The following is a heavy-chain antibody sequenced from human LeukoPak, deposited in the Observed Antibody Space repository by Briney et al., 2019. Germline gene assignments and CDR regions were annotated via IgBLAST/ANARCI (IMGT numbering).Heavy chain of an antibody. CDR3: ARGLEQQLPREYFQH. J-gene: IGHJ1*01. D-gene: IGHD6-13*01. CDR2: IIPILGIA. Sequence: ASVKVSCKASGGTFSGYTISWVRQAPGQGLEWMGRIIPILGIANYAQKFQGRVTITADKSTSTAYMELSSLRSEDTAVYYCARGLEQQLPREYFQHWGQGTLVTVSS. CDR1: GGTFSGYT. V-gene: IGHV1-69*02.